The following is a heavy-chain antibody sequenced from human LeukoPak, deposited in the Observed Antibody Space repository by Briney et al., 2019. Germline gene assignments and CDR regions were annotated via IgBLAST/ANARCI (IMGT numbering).Heavy chain of an antibody. Sequence: GGSLRLSCAAFGSTVSTDYMNWVRQAPGKGLEWVAVIYSAGSTFYADSVKGRFTISRDNSKNTLYLQMNSLRAEDTAVYYCARASRGGYYFEYWGQGALVTVSS. CDR2: IYSAGST. D-gene: IGHD3-16*01. CDR3: ARASRGGYYFEY. V-gene: IGHV3-53*01. J-gene: IGHJ4*02. CDR1: GSTVSTDY.